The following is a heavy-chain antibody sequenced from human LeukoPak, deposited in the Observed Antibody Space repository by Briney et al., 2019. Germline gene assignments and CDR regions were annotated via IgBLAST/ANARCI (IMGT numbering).Heavy chain of an antibody. Sequence: PGGSLRLSCAASGFTFSSHSMNWVRQAPGKGLEWLSYITPSGVTMSNSDSVRGRFTISRDSAKNSVSLQMNSLTAEDTAVYYCARVVMRYSPCDYWGQGTLVTVSS. CDR2: ITPSGVTM. CDR3: ARVVMRYSPCDY. V-gene: IGHV3-48*04. CDR1: GFTFSSHS. J-gene: IGHJ4*02. D-gene: IGHD2-21*01.